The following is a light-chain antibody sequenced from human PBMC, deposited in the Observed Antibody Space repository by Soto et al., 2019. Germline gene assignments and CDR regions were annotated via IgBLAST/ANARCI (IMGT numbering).Light chain of an antibody. CDR3: CSVAGSINFYG. CDR2: EVN. CDR1: SSDVGGYNY. V-gene: IGLV2-8*01. Sequence: QPALTQPPSASGSPGQAVTIFCTGTSSDVGGYNYVSWYQQHPGKAPKLMIYEVNKRPSGVPDRFSGSKSGNTASLTVSGLQAEDEAGYYCCSVAGSINFYGFGTGTKLTVL. J-gene: IGLJ1*01.